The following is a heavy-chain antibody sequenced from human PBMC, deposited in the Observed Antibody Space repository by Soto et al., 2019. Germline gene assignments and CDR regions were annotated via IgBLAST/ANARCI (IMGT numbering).Heavy chain of an antibody. CDR1: GFGFDEYG. D-gene: IGHD4-17*01. CDR2: INRHGDST. J-gene: IGHJ4*02. V-gene: IGHV3-20*04. Sequence: EVQLVESGGGVVRPGGSLRLSCAASGFGFDEYGMNWFRQGPGKGLEGVATINRHGDSTTYAASVKGRFTSSRDNAKNYLYLQMNSLRAEDTAFYYCARYLRWGYQYGDYGDSWGQGTLVTVSS. CDR3: ARYLRWGYQYGDYGDS.